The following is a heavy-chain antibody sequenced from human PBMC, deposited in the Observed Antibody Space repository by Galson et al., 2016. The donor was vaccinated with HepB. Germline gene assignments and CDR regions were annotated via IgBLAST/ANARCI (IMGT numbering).Heavy chain of an antibody. CDR1: GGTFNNYA. Sequence: SVKVSCKASGGTFNNYAISWVRQAPGQGLEWMGGIVPIFGKAHYAQNFQGRVTITADESTRTAYMELSSLRSEDTALYYCAIDIEVASMGVWGRGTLVTVSS. V-gene: IGHV1-69*13. CDR2: IVPIFGKA. CDR3: AIDIEVASMGV. J-gene: IGHJ2*01. D-gene: IGHD5-24*01.